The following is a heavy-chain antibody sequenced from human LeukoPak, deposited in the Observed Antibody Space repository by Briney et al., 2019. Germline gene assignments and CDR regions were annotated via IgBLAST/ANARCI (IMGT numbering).Heavy chain of an antibody. V-gene: IGHV3-48*03. J-gene: IGHJ3*02. CDR2: ISSSGSI. CDR3: AREGYGGTSDAFDI. Sequence: PGGSLRLSCATSGSTFSTYEMDWVRQAPGKGLEWVSYISSSGSIYYTDSVKGRFTISRDNAKNSLYLQMNSLRAEDTAIYYCAREGYGGTSDAFDIWGQGTIVTVSS. CDR1: GSTFSTYE. D-gene: IGHD4-23*01.